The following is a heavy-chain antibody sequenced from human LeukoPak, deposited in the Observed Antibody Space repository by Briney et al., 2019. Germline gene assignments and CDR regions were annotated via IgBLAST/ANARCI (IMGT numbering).Heavy chain of an antibody. J-gene: IGHJ4*02. CDR3: ARDVGATDC. V-gene: IGHV3-23*01. D-gene: IGHD1-26*01. Sequence: PGGSLRLSCAASGFTFSNAWMSWVRQAPGKGLEWVAGVSGSGGSTNYADSVKGRFTISRDNPKSTLYLQMNRLRAEDTAVYYCARDVGATDCWGQGTLVTVSS. CDR2: VSGSGGST. CDR1: GFTFSNAW.